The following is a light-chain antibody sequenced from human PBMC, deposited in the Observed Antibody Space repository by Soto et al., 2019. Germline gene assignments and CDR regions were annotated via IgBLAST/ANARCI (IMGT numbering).Light chain of an antibody. J-gene: IGKJ5*01. CDR3: QQYNSWTLIS. CDR2: AAS. CDR1: QSISGN. V-gene: IGKV3-15*01. Sequence: ELMMTQSPATLSVSPGERATLSCRASQSISGNIAWYQQKPGQAPRLLIYAASIRASGIPARFSGTGFGREFTLSISRLQSEDSAVYYCQQYNSWTLISFGQGTRLEIK.